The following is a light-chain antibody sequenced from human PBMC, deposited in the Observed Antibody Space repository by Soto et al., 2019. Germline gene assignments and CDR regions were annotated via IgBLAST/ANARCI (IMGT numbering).Light chain of an antibody. J-gene: IGLJ2*01. CDR3: CSFERSITLV. Sequence: QSALTQPASVSWSPGQSITISCTGSSSDVGSYNLVSWYQQLPGEAPKLMIYEGSKRPSGVSNRFSGSKSGNTASLTISGLQAEDEADYYCCSFERSITLVFGGGTKLTVL. CDR1: SSDVGSYNL. CDR2: EGS. V-gene: IGLV2-23*01.